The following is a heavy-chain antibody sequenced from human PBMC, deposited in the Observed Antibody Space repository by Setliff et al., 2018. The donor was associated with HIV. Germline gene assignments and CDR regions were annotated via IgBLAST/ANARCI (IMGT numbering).Heavy chain of an antibody. Sequence: KASETLSLTCSVSGASITTDGYYWSWIRHYPGKGLEWIGYMYHSGSTYYNASLASRLIMSLDPSKNQFSLKLNSMTAADTAMYYCAGGRYFRDIRDSRFDFWGQGMLVTVSS. J-gene: IGHJ4*02. CDR2: MYHSGST. CDR3: AGGRYFRDIRDSRFDF. D-gene: IGHD3-9*01. CDR1: GASITTDGYY. V-gene: IGHV4-31*03.